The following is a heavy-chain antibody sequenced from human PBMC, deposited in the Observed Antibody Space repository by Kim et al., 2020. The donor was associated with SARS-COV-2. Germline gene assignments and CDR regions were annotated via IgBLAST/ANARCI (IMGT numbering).Heavy chain of an antibody. D-gene: IGHD4-17*01. CDR1: GGSISSYY. CDR3: ARLLRQYYFDY. Sequence: SETLSLTCTVSGGSISSYYWSWIRQPPGKGLEWIGYIYYSGSTNYNPSLKSRVTISVDTSKNQFSLKLSSVTAADTAVYYCARLLRQYYFDYWGQGTLVT. J-gene: IGHJ4*02. V-gene: IGHV4-59*08. CDR2: IYYSGST.